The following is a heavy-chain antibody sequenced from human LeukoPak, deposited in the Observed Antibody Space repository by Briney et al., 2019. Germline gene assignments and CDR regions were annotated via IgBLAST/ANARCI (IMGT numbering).Heavy chain of an antibody. V-gene: IGHV1-8*03. Sequence: ASVKVSCKASGYTFTSYDINWVRQATGQGLEWMGWMNPNSGNTGYAQKFQGRVTITRNTSISTAYMELSSLRSEDTAVYYCARGVYSSSLSYYYYYMDVWGKGTTVTVSS. J-gene: IGHJ6*03. D-gene: IGHD6-6*01. CDR3: ARGVYSSSLSYYYYYMDV. CDR1: GYTFTSYD. CDR2: MNPNSGNT.